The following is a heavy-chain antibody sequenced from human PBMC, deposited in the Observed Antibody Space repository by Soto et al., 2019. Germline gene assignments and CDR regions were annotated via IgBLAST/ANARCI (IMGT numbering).Heavy chain of an antibody. D-gene: IGHD2-2*01. CDR2: LSTYNANR. CDR3: ASRISPTDQLLWGGDAFDI. Sequence: ASVKVSCKASGYTFTSYGISWVRQAPGQGLEWVGWLSTYNANRNYAQKLQGRVTMTTDTSTSTVYMELRSLRSDDTAVYYCASRISPTDQLLWGGDAFDIWGQGTMVTVSS. J-gene: IGHJ3*02. CDR1: GYTFTSYG. V-gene: IGHV1-18*01.